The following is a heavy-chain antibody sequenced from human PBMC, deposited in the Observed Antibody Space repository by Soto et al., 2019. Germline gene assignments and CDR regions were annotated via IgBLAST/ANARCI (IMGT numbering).Heavy chain of an antibody. CDR3: ARVLGLGWFDP. CDR1: GGTFSSYT. CDR2: IIPILGIA. J-gene: IGHJ5*02. V-gene: IGHV1-69*02. Sequence: QVQLVQSGAEVKKPGSSVKVSCKASGGTFSSYTISWVRQAPGQGLEWMGRIIPILGIANYAQKFQGRVTVTADKSTSTAYMELSSLRSGDTAVYYCARVLGLGWFDPWGQGTLVTVSS. D-gene: IGHD3-16*01.